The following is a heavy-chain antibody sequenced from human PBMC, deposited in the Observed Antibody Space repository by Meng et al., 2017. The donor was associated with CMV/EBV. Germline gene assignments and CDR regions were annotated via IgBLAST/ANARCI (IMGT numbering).Heavy chain of an antibody. Sequence: GAEVKNPASSVQSYCKSSVYTLPDYHMHGCRQATGKGREWMGWINPNSGGTNYAQKFQGRVTMTRDTSISTAYMELSRLRSDDTAVYYCATYIGNYINWYFDLWGRGTLVTVSS. J-gene: IGHJ2*01. CDR3: ATYIGNYINWYFDL. V-gene: IGHV1-2*02. CDR1: VYTLPDYH. CDR2: INPNSGGT. D-gene: IGHD1-7*01.